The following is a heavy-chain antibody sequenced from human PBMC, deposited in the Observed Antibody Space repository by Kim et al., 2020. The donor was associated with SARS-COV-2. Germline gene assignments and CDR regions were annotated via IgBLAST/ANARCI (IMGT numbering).Heavy chain of an antibody. D-gene: IGHD2-2*01. Sequence: GGSLRLSCAASGFTFSNSDMNWVHQAPGKGLEWVSGVSGNGSRTYHADSVKGRFTISRDNSRNTLYLQTNSLRDEDTAVYYCARNWGDIVEVPAAKPPQFDPWGQGTLVTVSS. CDR3: ARNWGDIVEVPAAKPPQFDP. V-gene: IGHV3-35*01. J-gene: IGHJ5*02. CDR2: VSGNGSRT. CDR1: GFTFSNSD.